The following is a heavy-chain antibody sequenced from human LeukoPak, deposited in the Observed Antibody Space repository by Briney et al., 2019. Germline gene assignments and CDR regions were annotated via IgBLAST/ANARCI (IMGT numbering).Heavy chain of an antibody. J-gene: IGHJ4*02. CDR1: GFTFSNYA. CDR3: ASGTNYYDSSGFIDY. Sequence: GGSLRLSCAASGFTFSNYAMSWVRQAPGKGLVWVSRINSDGSSTSYADSVKGRFTISRDNAKNTLYLQMNSLRAEDTAVYYCASGTNYYDSSGFIDYWGQGTLVTVSS. V-gene: IGHV3-74*01. CDR2: INSDGSST. D-gene: IGHD3-22*01.